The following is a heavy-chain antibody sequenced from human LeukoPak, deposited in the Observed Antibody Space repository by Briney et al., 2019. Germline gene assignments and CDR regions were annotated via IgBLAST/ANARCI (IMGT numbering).Heavy chain of an antibody. J-gene: IGHJ6*01. D-gene: IGHD2-2*01. CDR1: GGSITRYY. CDR3: VRNGCSSTRCYSVFHYVFDA. CDR2: IFHNGST. Sequence: PSETLSPTFTVYGGSITRYYCAWVRQPPGKGLEWIGYIFHNGSTNYNPSLKSRLTLSLDTSKNQFSLKLNSVTAADTAVYYCVRNGCSSTRCYSVFHYVFDACGAGTTVTVSS. V-gene: IGHV4-59*01.